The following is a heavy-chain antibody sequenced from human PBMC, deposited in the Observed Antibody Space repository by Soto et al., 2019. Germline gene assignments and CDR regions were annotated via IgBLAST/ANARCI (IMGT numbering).Heavy chain of an antibody. CDR2: IYYSGST. D-gene: IGHD4-4*01. CDR3: ARDLRRSNYGYYYYGMDV. V-gene: IGHV4-61*01. J-gene: IGHJ6*02. Sequence: SETLSLTCTVSGGSVSSGSYYWSWIRQPPGKGLEWIGYIYYSGSTNYNPSLKSRVTISVDTSKNQFSLKLSSVTAADTAVYYCARDLRRSNYGYYYYGMDVWGQGTTVTVSS. CDR1: GGSVSSGSYY.